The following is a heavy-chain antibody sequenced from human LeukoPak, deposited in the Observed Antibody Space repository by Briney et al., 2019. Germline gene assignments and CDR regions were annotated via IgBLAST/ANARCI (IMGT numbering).Heavy chain of an antibody. J-gene: IGHJ4*02. CDR1: GYTFTSYD. D-gene: IGHD3-9*01. Sequence: ASAKVSCKASGYTFTSYDINWVRQATGQGLEWMGWMNPNSGNTGYAQEFQGRVTMTRNTSISTAYMELSSLRSEDTAVYYCASSEGDMTAFDYWGQGTLVTVSS. CDR3: ASSEGDMTAFDY. CDR2: MNPNSGNT. V-gene: IGHV1-8*01.